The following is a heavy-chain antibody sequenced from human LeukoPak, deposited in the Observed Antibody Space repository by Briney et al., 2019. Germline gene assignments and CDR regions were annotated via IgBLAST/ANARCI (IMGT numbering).Heavy chain of an antibody. Sequence: SETLSLTCTVSGGSISSYYWSWIRQPPGKGLEWLGYIYYSGSTNYNPSLKSRVTISVDTSKNQFSLKLSSVTAADTAVYYCARVHTVVTPFDSWGQGTLVTVSS. CDR1: GGSISSYY. CDR3: ARVHTVVTPFDS. CDR2: IYYSGST. V-gene: IGHV4-59*01. D-gene: IGHD4-23*01. J-gene: IGHJ4*02.